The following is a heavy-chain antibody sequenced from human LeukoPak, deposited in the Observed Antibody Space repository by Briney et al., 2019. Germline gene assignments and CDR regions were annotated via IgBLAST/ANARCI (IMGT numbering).Heavy chain of an antibody. CDR2: ISGSGGST. Sequence: GGSLRLSCAASGFTFSSYGMHWVRQAPGKGLEWVSAISGSGGSTYYADSVKGRFTISRDNSKNTLYLQMNSLRAEDTAVYYCAKGEGYNYGMDVWGQGTTVTVSS. J-gene: IGHJ6*02. V-gene: IGHV3-23*01. CDR1: GFTFSSYG. CDR3: AKGEGYNYGMDV. D-gene: IGHD1-26*01.